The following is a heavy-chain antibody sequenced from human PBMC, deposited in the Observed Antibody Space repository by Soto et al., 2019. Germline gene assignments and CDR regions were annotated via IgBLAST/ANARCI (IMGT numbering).Heavy chain of an antibody. CDR3: ARGAGGFFDY. CDR2: INDRGST. Sequence: QLQLQESGPGLVKPSETLSLTCTVSGGSMSGSSYYWGWIRQPPGKGLEWIGSINDRGSTYYNPSLERRATISVDTSKNHFSLKLSSVTAADTAVFYCARGAGGFFDYWGQGTLVTVSS. D-gene: IGHD5-12*01. CDR1: GGSMSGSSYY. J-gene: IGHJ4*02. V-gene: IGHV4-39*02.